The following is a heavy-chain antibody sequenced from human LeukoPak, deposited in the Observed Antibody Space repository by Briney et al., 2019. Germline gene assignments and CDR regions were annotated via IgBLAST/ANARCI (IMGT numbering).Heavy chain of an antibody. CDR3: ANGRARGWLQSNFDY. CDR1: GFTFSSYG. J-gene: IGHJ4*02. V-gene: IGHV3-30*02. D-gene: IGHD5-24*01. Sequence: GGSLRLSCAASGFTFSSYGMHWVRQAPGKGLEWVAFIRYDGSNKYYADSVKGRFTISRDNSKNTLYLQMNSLRAEDTAVYYCANGRARGWLQSNFDYWGQGTLVTVSS. CDR2: IRYDGSNK.